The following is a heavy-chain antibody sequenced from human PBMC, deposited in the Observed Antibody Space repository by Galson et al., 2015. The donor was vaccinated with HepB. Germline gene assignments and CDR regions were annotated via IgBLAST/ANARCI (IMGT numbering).Heavy chain of an antibody. J-gene: IGHJ6*03. CDR2: IIPIFGTA. D-gene: IGHD1-14*01. CDR1: GGTFSSYA. V-gene: IGHV1-69*01. Sequence: SCKASGGTFSSYAISWVRQAPGQGLEWMGGIIPIFGTANYAQKFQGRVTITADESTSTAYMELSSLRSEDTAVYYCARGVYNRRGYYYYYYMDVWGKGTTVTVSS. CDR3: ARGVYNRRGYYYYYYMDV.